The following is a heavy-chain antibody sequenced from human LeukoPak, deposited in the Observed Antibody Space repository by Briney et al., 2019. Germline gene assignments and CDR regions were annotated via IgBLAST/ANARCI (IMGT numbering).Heavy chain of an antibody. Sequence: PSETLSLTCTVSGGSLSSYYWSWIRQPPGKGLEWNGYIYYSGSTNYNPSLKSRVTISVDTSKNQFSLKLSSVTAADTAVYYCARVYYSSSYDYWYFDLWGRGTLVTVSS. V-gene: IGHV4-59*01. J-gene: IGHJ2*01. D-gene: IGHD6-13*01. CDR3: ARVYYSSSYDYWYFDL. CDR1: GGSLSSYY. CDR2: IYYSGST.